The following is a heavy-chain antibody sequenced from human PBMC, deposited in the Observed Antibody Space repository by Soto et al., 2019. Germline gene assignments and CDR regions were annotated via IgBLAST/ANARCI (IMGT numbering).Heavy chain of an antibody. Sequence: GGSLRLSCTVSAVSEFTFSDQYMDWVRQAPGKGLEWVGRSRNRVNNFSTAYAASVQGRFTISRDESKNTVYLQMNSLRDEDKAVYYCARRDSGSDYWGQGTLVTVSS. D-gene: IGHD2-21*01. CDR2: SRNRVNNFST. CDR3: ARRDSGSDY. CDR1: EFTFSDQY. V-gene: IGHV3-72*01. J-gene: IGHJ4*02.